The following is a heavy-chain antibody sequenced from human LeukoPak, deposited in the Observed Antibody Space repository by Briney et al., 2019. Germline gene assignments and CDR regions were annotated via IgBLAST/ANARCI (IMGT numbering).Heavy chain of an antibody. CDR2: ISSNGGST. D-gene: IGHD6-6*01. Sequence: GGSLRLSCAASGFTFSSYAMHWVRQAPGKGLEYVSAISSNGGSTYYANSVKGRFTISRDNSKNTLYLQMGSLRAEDVAVYYCARDGWQLGDGDYWGQGTLVTVSS. J-gene: IGHJ4*02. V-gene: IGHV3-64*01. CDR1: GFTFSSYA. CDR3: ARDGWQLGDGDY.